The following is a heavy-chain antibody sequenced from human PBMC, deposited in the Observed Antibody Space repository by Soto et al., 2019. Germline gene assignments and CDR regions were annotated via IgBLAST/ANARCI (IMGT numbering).Heavy chain of an antibody. D-gene: IGHD2-15*01. CDR3: AADYYCSGGSCHYYYYYGMDV. Sequence: PVKVSCKASGFTFTSSAVQWVRQARGQRLEWIGWIVVGSGNTNYAQKFQERVTITRDMSTSTAYMELSSLRSEDTAVYYCAADYYCSGGSCHYYYYYGMDVWSQ. J-gene: IGHJ6*02. CDR1: GFTFTSSA. CDR2: IVVGSGNT. V-gene: IGHV1-58*01.